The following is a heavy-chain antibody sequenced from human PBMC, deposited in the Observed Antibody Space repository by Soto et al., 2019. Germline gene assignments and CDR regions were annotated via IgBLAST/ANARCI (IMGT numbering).Heavy chain of an antibody. CDR3: ARANYDFWSGSSNYFGMDV. V-gene: IGHV3-21*01. Sequence: ESGGGLVKPGGSLRVSCAASGFTFSNYTMNWVRQAPGKGLEWVSAISSSSLYIYYADSVEGRFTISRDNAKKSLYLQMNSLGAEDTAVYYCARANYDFWSGSSNYFGMDVWGQGTAVTVSS. CDR2: ISSSSLYI. J-gene: IGHJ6*02. CDR1: GFTFSNYT. D-gene: IGHD3-3*01.